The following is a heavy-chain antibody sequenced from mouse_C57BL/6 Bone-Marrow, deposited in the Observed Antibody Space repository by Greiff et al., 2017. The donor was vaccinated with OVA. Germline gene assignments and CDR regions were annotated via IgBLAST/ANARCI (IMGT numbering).Heavy chain of an antibody. CDR2: IDPENGDT. J-gene: IGHJ4*01. CDR1: GYTFTSYG. Sequence: EVQLQQSGAELARPGASVKLSCKASGYTFTSYGISWVKQRTGQGLEWIGWIDPENGDTEYASKFQGKAPIPADTSSNTAYLQPSSLTSEETAVYYCTTLQLRRGDYWGQGTSVTVSS. D-gene: IGHD1-2*01. CDR3: TTLQLRRGDY. V-gene: IGHV14-4*01.